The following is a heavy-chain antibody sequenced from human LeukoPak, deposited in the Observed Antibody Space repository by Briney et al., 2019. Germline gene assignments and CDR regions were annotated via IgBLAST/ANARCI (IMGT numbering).Heavy chain of an antibody. V-gene: IGHV3-33*01. Sequence: GGSLRLSCAASGFTFSSYGMHWVRQAPGKGLEWVAVIRYDGSNKYYADSVKGRFTISRDNSKNTLYLQMNSLRAEDTAVYYCARDRSMVRGVTLIKGWFDPWGQGTLVTVSS. CDR1: GFTFSSYG. J-gene: IGHJ5*02. CDR3: ARDRSMVRGVTLIKGWFDP. CDR2: IRYDGSNK. D-gene: IGHD3-10*01.